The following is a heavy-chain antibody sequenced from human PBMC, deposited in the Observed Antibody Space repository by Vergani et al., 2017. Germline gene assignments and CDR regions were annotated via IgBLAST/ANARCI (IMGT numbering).Heavy chain of an antibody. CDR1: GGSISSYY. CDR2: IYYTGST. D-gene: IGHD3-22*01. J-gene: IGHJ6*03. CDR3: AREEITMIVRSYYYMDV. V-gene: IGHV4-59*12. Sequence: QVQLQESGPGLVKPSETLSLTCTVSGGSISSYYWTWIRQPPGKGLEWIGNIYYTGSTNYNPSLQSRVTMSVDTSNNQFSLQLNSVTPEDTAVYYCAREEITMIVRSYYYMDVWGKGTTVTVSS.